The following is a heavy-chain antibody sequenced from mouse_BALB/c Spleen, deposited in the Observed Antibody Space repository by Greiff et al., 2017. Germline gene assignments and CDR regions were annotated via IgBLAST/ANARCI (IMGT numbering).Heavy chain of an antibody. V-gene: IGHV14-3*02. Sequence: EVQLQQSGAELVKPGASVKLSCTASGFNIKDTYMHWVKQRPEQGLEWIGRIDPANGNTKYDPKFQGKATITADTPSNTAYLQLSSLTSEDTAVYYCASWYYGSSPFAYWGQGTLVTVSA. CDR3: ASWYYGSSPFAY. CDR2: IDPANGNT. J-gene: IGHJ3*01. D-gene: IGHD1-1*01. CDR1: GFNIKDTY.